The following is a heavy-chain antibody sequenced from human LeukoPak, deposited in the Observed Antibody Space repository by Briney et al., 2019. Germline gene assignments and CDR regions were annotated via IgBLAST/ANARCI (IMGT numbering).Heavy chain of an antibody. CDR3: ARDPGYCSSTSCPGD. J-gene: IGHJ4*02. Sequence: SVKVSCKASGGTFSSYAISWVRQAPGQGLEWMGGIIPIFGTANYAQKFQGRVTITADESTSTAYMELSSLRSEDTAVYYCARDPGYCSSTSCPGDWGQGTLVTVSS. CDR1: GGTFSSYA. D-gene: IGHD2-2*01. V-gene: IGHV1-69*13. CDR2: IIPIFGTA.